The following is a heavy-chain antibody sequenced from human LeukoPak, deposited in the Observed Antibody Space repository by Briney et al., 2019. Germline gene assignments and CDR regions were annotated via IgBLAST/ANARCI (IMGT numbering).Heavy chain of an antibody. V-gene: IGHV3-23*01. Sequence: PGASLRLSCAASGFTFSSYAMSWVRQAPGKGLEWVSAISGSGGSTYYADSVKGRFTISRDNSKNTLYLQMNSLRAEDTAVYYCARGQAAAVTKVNLFDPWGQGTLVTVSS. CDR1: GFTFSSYA. J-gene: IGHJ5*02. D-gene: IGHD6-13*01. CDR3: ARGQAAAVTKVNLFDP. CDR2: ISGSGGST.